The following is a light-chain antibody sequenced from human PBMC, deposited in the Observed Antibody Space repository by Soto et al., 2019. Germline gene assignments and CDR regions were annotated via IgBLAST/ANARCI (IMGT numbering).Light chain of an antibody. CDR3: SSFVAGNNYWV. J-gene: IGLJ3*02. CDR2: EVT. V-gene: IGLV2-8*01. Sequence: QSALTQPPSASGSPGRSVTISCTGTSSDVGGYDYVSWLQQHPGKAPQLIIYEVTKRPSGVPDRFSASKSGNTASLPVSGLQAEDEADYYCSSFVAGNNYWVFGGGTKLTVL. CDR1: SSDVGGYDY.